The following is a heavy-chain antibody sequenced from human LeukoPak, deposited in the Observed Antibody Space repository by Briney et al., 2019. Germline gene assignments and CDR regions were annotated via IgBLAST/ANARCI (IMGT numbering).Heavy chain of an antibody. D-gene: IGHD3-22*01. CDR3: LRGDSRDF. J-gene: IGHJ4*02. CDR2: INSGGTTT. V-gene: IGHV3-21*06. CDR1: GFAFSTYT. Sequence: GGSLRLSCAACGFAFSTYTMNWARQAPGKGLEWVASINSGGTTTHYAFSVKGRFAISRDNAQNVLYLQMNGLRGDDAAVYYCLRGDSRDFWGQGTLVTVSS.